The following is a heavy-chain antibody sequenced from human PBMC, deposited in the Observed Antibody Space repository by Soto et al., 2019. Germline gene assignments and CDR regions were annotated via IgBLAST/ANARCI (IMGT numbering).Heavy chain of an antibody. D-gene: IGHD1-7*01. Sequence: GGPLRLSCAASGFTFSSYSMNWVRQAPGKGLEWVSAISGSAGSTYYADSVKGRFTISRDTSKNTLYLQMNSLRAEDTAVYYCAKGNSWSPALVLDIWGQGTMVTVSS. CDR1: GFTFSSYS. CDR3: AKGNSWSPALVLDI. CDR2: ISGSAGST. V-gene: IGHV3-23*01. J-gene: IGHJ3*02.